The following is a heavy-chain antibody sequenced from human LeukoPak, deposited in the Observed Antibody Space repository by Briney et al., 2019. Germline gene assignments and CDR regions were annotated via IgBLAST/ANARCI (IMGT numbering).Heavy chain of an antibody. Sequence: ASVKVSCKAYGYNFATSGIGWVRQAPGQGLEWLGWISGYNGNTKSAPKSQGRVTMTTDTSTDTAYLELGSLRVDDTAIYYCARDLGPYTGSYYSYYHYMDVWGEGTSVTVSS. CDR3: ARDLGPYTGSYYSYYHYMDV. CDR1: GYNFATSG. D-gene: IGHD1-26*01. J-gene: IGHJ6*03. CDR2: ISGYNGNT. V-gene: IGHV1-18*01.